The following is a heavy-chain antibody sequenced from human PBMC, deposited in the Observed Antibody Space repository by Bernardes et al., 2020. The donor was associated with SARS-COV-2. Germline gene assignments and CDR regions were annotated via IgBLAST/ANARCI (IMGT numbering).Heavy chain of an antibody. Sequence: ASMKVSCKTSGYNFISSGISWVRQAPGQGLEWMGWISVHNGKTDYAQKFQGRVTMTTDRTTITGYMELRSLRSDDTAVYYCARVSGDRLFGADFDYWGQGTLVIVSS. CDR2: ISVHNGKT. J-gene: IGHJ4*01. D-gene: IGHD3-10*02. CDR3: ARVSGDRLFGADFDY. V-gene: IGHV1-18*01. CDR1: GYNFISSG.